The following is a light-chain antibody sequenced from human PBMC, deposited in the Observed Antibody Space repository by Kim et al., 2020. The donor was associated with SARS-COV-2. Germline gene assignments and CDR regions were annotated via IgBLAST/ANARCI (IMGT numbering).Light chain of an antibody. Sequence: PGERVTLSCRASQSISTSLGWYQQKPGQAPRLLIYGASYRATGIPARFSGSGSGTDFTLTISSLEPEDFAVYYCQQRSNWPLTFGGGTKVDI. J-gene: IGKJ4*01. CDR3: QQRSNWPLT. CDR2: GAS. V-gene: IGKV3-11*01. CDR1: QSISTS.